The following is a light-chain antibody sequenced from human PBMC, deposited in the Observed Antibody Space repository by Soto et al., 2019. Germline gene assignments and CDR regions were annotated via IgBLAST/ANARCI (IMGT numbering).Light chain of an antibody. V-gene: IGLV2-14*01. CDR1: SSDVGGYNY. CDR3: SSYSSSSTRV. J-gene: IGLJ2*01. CDR2: DVS. Sequence: QSALTQPDSVSGSPGQSITISCTGTSSDVGGYNYVSWYQQHPGKAPKLMIYDVSNRSSRVSNRFSGSKSGNTASLTISGLQAEDEADYFCSSYSSSSTRVLGGGTKLTVL.